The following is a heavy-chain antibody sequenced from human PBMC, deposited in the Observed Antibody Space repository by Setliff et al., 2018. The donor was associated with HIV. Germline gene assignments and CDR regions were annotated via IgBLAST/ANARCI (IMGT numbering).Heavy chain of an antibody. J-gene: IGHJ4*02. CDR2: IKHTGTT. CDR1: GGSLSGYY. Sequence: SETLSLTCGVYGGSLSGYYWTWFRQPPGKGLEWIGEIKHTGTTIYNVSLMSRVTISIDTSKNQLSLRLSSVTAADTAVYYCARGHTWNYYGGDYFDYWGQGSLVTVSS. CDR3: ARGHTWNYYGGDYFDY. D-gene: IGHD1-7*01. V-gene: IGHV4-34*01.